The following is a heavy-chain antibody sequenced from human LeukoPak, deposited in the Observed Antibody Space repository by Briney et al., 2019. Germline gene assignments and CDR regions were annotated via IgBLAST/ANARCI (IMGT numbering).Heavy chain of an antibody. J-gene: IGHJ5*02. Sequence: GGSLRLSCAASGFTFSSYSMNWVRQAPGKGLEWVSSIISSSSYIYYADSVKGRFTISRDNAKNSLDLQMNSLRAEDTAVYYCARDSVVVNYYDSSGWIFGARVTWFDPWGQGTLVTVSS. V-gene: IGHV3-21*01. D-gene: IGHD3-22*01. CDR2: IISSSSYI. CDR1: GFTFSSYS. CDR3: ARDSVVVNYYDSSGWIFGARVTWFDP.